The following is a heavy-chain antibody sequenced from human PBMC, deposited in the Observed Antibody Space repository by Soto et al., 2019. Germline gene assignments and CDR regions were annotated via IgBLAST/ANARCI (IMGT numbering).Heavy chain of an antibody. CDR1: GFTFISYS. D-gene: IGHD3-10*01. CDR2: VGGGGDNI. CDR3: AKRDSGSGRSPPLINY. J-gene: IGHJ4*02. Sequence: QLLESGGGLVQPGGSLRLSCAASGFTFISYSMNWVRQAPGKGLQWVATVGGGGDNIFYADSVKGRFTISRDDSQNMVFLQMNSLRPEDTAVYFCAKRDSGSGRSPPLINYWGQGTLVTVSS. V-gene: IGHV3-23*01.